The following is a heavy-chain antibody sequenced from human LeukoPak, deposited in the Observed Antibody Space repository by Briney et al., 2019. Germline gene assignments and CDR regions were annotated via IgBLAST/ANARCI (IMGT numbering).Heavy chain of an antibody. Sequence: GGSLRLSCTASGFTFSTYATHWVRQAPGEGLEYVSGISGNGRSTFYASSVKGRFTVSRDNSKDTLYLQMGSLRAEDMAVYYCTRDIGRLRGDAFDFWGQGTMVTVSS. CDR1: GFTFSTYA. D-gene: IGHD2-15*01. CDR3: TRDIGRLRGDAFDF. V-gene: IGHV3-64*01. CDR2: ISGNGRST. J-gene: IGHJ3*01.